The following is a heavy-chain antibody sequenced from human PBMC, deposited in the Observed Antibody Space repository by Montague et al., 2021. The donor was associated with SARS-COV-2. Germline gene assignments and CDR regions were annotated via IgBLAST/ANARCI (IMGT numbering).Heavy chain of an antibody. V-gene: IGHV4-59*13. CDR1: GGSISSYY. Sequence: SETLSLTCSVSGGSISSYYWSWIRQSPGRGLEWIGYIFHSGITDYNPSLKSRVTISVDMSKNQFSPQLNSVTAADSAVYYCARTEYNWNDWFDPWGQGTLVTGSS. CDR2: IFHSGIT. D-gene: IGHD1-20*01. CDR3: ARTEYNWNDWFDP. J-gene: IGHJ5*02.